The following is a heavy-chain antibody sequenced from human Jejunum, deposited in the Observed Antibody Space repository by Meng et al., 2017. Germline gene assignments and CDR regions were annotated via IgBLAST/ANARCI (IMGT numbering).Heavy chain of an antibody. CDR2: IHYSGRS. CDR3: ARDGGDTSGYYLDL. V-gene: IGHV4-31*03. D-gene: IGHD3-22*01. CDR1: GGSITSGTYY. Sequence: SETLSLTCSVSGGSITSGTYYWSWIRQHPETGLEWIGYIHYSGRSYYNPSLKSRVTISVDTSKNQFSLTFNSMTAADTAVYFCARDGGDTSGYYLDLWGQGTLVTVSS. J-gene: IGHJ4*02.